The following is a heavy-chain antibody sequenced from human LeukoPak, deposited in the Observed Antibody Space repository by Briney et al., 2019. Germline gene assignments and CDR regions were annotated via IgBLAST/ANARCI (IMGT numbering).Heavy chain of an antibody. Sequence: SEILSLTCTVSGDSINSYYWNWIRQPPGKGLEWIGYIYYSGSTNYNPSLKSRVTISVDTSKTQFSLKLSSVTAADTAVYYCARRRRIAAAGTDAFDIWGQGTMVTVSS. J-gene: IGHJ3*02. CDR3: ARRRRIAAAGTDAFDI. CDR2: IYYSGST. V-gene: IGHV4-59*08. CDR1: GDSINSYY. D-gene: IGHD6-13*01.